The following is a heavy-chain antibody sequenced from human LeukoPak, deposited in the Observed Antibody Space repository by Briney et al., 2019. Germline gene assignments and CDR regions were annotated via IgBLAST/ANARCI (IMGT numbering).Heavy chain of an antibody. CDR1: GFTFSNAW. V-gene: IGHV3-23*01. CDR3: AKDRSGYYVY. CDR2: ISGSGGST. J-gene: IGHJ4*02. D-gene: IGHD3-22*01. Sequence: GGSLRLSCAASGFTFSNAWMNWVRQAPGKGLEWVSAISGSGGSTYYADSVKGRFTISRDNSKNTLYLQMNSLRAEDTAVYYCAKDRSGYYVYWGQGTLVTVSS.